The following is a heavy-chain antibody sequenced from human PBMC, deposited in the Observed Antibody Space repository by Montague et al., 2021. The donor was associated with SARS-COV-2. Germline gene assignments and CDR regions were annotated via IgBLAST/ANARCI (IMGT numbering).Heavy chain of an antibody. J-gene: IGHJ6*02. CDR2: ISYDGSNQ. Sequence: SLRLSCAASGFTFSSYALHWVRQAPGKGLEWVAVISYDGSNQYYLYSXXVLFTISRDNSKNTLYLQVNSLRAEDTAVYYCARDKRRITTAFGYYGMDVWGQGTTVTVSS. V-gene: IGHV3-30*04. CDR3: ARDKRRITTAFGYYGMDV. CDR1: GFTFSSYA. D-gene: IGHD3-16*01.